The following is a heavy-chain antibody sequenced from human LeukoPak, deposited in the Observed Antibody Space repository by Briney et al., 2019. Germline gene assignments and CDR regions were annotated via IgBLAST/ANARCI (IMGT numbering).Heavy chain of an antibody. J-gene: IGHJ5*01. CDR2: ISWNSGSI. CDR1: GFTFDDYA. D-gene: IGHD6-19*01. CDR3: AKDKEYAYSSGWYDF. V-gene: IGHV3-9*01. Sequence: PGGSLRLSCAASGFTFDDYAMHWVRQAPGKGLEWVSGISWNSGSIGYADSVKGRFTISRDNAKNSLYLQMNSLRAEDTALYYCAKDKEYAYSSGWYDFWGQGTLVTVSS.